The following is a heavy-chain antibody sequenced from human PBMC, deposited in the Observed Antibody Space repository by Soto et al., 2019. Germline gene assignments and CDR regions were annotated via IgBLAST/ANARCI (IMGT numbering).Heavy chain of an antibody. CDR1: GYTFTSYY. D-gene: IGHD2-2*01. CDR2: INPSGGST. J-gene: IGHJ5*02. Sequence: QVQLVQSGAEVKKPGASVKVSCKASGYTFTSYYMHWVRQAPGQGLEWMGIINPSGGSTSYAQKFQGRVTMTRDTSTSTVYMELSSLRSEDTAVYYCARAAFLPSKYPRPRWFDPWGQGTLVTVSS. V-gene: IGHV1-46*03. CDR3: ARAAFLPSKYPRPRWFDP.